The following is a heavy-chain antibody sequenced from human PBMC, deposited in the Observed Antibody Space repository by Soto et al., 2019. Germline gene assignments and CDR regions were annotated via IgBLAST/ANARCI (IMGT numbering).Heavy chain of an antibody. Sequence: ILSLTCTVSGVSIHNSHSFWAWIRQPPGKGLQFIASVYHNGGAHYNSSLKSRVTISVDTANNQVSLRMRSLTAADTAFYYCGRVVEGATRHTDPDSWGQGILVTVSS. D-gene: IGHD2-21*01. CDR3: GRVVEGATRHTDPDS. J-gene: IGHJ5*01. CDR1: GVSIHNSHSF. V-gene: IGHV4-39*01. CDR2: VYHNGGA.